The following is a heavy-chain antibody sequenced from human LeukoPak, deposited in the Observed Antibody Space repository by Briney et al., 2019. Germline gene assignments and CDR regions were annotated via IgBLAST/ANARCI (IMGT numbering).Heavy chain of an antibody. D-gene: IGHD2-21*01. J-gene: IGHJ4*02. CDR2: ISYSGNT. CDR3: ARHARSGEIRLTLDY. V-gene: IGHV4-39*01. CDR1: GGALSSSNYY. Sequence: SETLSLTCTVSGGALSSSNYYWGWIRQPPGTGLEWIGSISYSGNTYYNPSLQSRVTISVDTSKNQFSLRLSSVTAANTAMYYCARHARSGEIRLTLDYWGQGTLVTVSS.